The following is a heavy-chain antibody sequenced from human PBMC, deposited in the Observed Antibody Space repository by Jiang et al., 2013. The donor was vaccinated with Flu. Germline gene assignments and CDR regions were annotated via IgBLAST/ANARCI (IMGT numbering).Heavy chain of an antibody. V-gene: IGHV3-74*01. CDR1: GFTFSSYW. D-gene: IGHD1-26*01. CDR3: ARVQSGSYNWFDP. Sequence: QLVESGGDLVQPGGSLRLSCTASGFTFSSYWMHWVRQAPGKGLVWVSRINRDGSVTTYADSVKGRFTISRDNAKNTLYLQMNSLRTEDTAVYYCARVQSGSYNWFDPWGQGTLVTVSS. J-gene: IGHJ5*02. CDR2: INRDGSVT.